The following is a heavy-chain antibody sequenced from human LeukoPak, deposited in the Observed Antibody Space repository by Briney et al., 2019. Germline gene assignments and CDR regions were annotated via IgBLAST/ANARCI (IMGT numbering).Heavy chain of an antibody. D-gene: IGHD3-3*02. V-gene: IGHV1-69*05. Sequence: SVKVSCKASGGTFSSYAISWVRQAPGQGLEWMGGIIPTFGTANYAQKFQGRVTITTDESTSTAYMELSSLRSEDAAVYYCARDILSGKGRPSSAFDIWGQGKMVTVSS. CDR1: GGTFSSYA. J-gene: IGHJ3*02. CDR3: ARDILSGKGRPSSAFDI. CDR2: IIPTFGTA.